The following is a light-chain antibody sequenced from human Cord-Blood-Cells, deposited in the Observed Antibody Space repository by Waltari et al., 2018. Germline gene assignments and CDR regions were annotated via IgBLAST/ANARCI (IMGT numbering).Light chain of an antibody. V-gene: IGKV3-11*01. Sequence: EIVLTQPPATLSLSPGERATLSCRASQSVSSYLAWYQQKPGQAPRLLIYDASNRATGIPARFSGSVSGTDFTLTISSLEPEDFAVYYCQQRSNLPPLTFGGGTKVEIK. CDR1: QSVSSY. J-gene: IGKJ4*01. CDR3: QQRSNLPPLT. CDR2: DAS.